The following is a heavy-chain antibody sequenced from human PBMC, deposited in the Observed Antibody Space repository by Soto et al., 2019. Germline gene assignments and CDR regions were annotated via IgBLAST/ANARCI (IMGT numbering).Heavy chain of an antibody. CDR3: VSDGDVCSGSDCFRHLKH. D-gene: IGHD5-12*01. CDR2: IKEDGSAA. V-gene: IGHV3-7*03. Sequence: GSLRLSCVASEFSISPYWMSWVRQAPGKGLEWVANIKEDGSAARYVDSARDRFLISRDNTKNSLYLQMTNLRAEDTAIYYCVSDGDVCSGSDCFRHLKHWGRGTRVTVSS. J-gene: IGHJ4*02. CDR1: EFSISPYW.